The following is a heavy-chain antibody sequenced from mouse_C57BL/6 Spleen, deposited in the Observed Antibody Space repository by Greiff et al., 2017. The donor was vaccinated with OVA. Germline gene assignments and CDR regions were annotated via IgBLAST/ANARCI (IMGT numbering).Heavy chain of an antibody. J-gene: IGHJ1*03. CDR1: GFSFNTYA. CDR2: IRSKSNNYAT. Sequence: EVMLVESGGGLVQPKGSLKLSCAASGFSFNTYAMNWVRQAPGKGLEWVARIRSKSNNYATYYADSVKDRFTISRDDSESMLYLQMNNLKTEDTAMYYCVRHGDGKGPYWDFDVWGTGTTVTVSS. V-gene: IGHV10-1*01. CDR3: VRHGDGKGPYWDFDV. D-gene: IGHD2-1*01.